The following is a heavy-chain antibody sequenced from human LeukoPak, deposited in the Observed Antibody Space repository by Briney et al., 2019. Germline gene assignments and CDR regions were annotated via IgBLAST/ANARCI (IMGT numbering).Heavy chain of an antibody. CDR1: GFTFSNYN. J-gene: IGHJ4*02. CDR2: ITSSSSTI. V-gene: IGHV3-48*01. D-gene: IGHD5-18*01. Sequence: GGSLRLSCAASGFTFSNYNMIWVRQAPGKGLECVSYITSSSSTIYYADSVKGRFTISRGNAKKSLYLQMNSLRAEDTAAYYCARVWDGYSGEDYWGQGTLVTVSS. CDR3: ARVWDGYSGEDY.